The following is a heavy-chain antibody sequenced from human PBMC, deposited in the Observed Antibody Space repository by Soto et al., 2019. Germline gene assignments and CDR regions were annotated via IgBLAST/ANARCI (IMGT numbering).Heavy chain of an antibody. J-gene: IGHJ4*02. CDR3: AYGWYGGVFDY. D-gene: IGHD6-19*01. Sequence: QVQLVESGGGVVQPGRSLRLSCAASGFTFSSYGMHWVRQAPGKGLEWVAVISYDGSNKYYADSVKGRFTISRDNSKNTLYLQMNSLRAEDTAVYYCAYGWYGGVFDYWGQGTLVTVSS. CDR2: ISYDGSNK. V-gene: IGHV3-30*03. CDR1: GFTFSSYG.